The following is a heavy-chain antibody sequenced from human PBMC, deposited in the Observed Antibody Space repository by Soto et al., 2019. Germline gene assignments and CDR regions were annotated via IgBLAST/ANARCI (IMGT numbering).Heavy chain of an antibody. Sequence: QVQLVQSGAEVKKPGASVKVSCKASGYTFTSYDINWVRQATGQGLEWMGWMNPNSGNTGYAQNFQGRVTMTRNTSISKAYMELSSLRSEDTAVYYCARPGYCSGGSCYGWFDPWGQGTLVTVSS. V-gene: IGHV1-8*01. D-gene: IGHD2-15*01. CDR3: ARPGYCSGGSCYGWFDP. J-gene: IGHJ5*02. CDR2: MNPNSGNT. CDR1: GYTFTSYD.